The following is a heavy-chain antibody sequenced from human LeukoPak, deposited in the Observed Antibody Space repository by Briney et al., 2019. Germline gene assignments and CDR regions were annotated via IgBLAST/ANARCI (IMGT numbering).Heavy chain of an antibody. V-gene: IGHV3-11*01. J-gene: IGHJ3*02. CDR1: GFTFSDYY. CDR3: ARRPPYYYDSSGPKGAFDI. Sequence: GGSLRLSCAASGFTFSDYYMSWIRQAPGKGLEWVSHISSSGSDINYADSVKGRFTISRDNAKSSLYLQMNSLRAEDTAVYYCARRPPYYYDSSGPKGAFDIWGQGTMVTVSS. CDR2: ISSSGSDI. D-gene: IGHD3-22*01.